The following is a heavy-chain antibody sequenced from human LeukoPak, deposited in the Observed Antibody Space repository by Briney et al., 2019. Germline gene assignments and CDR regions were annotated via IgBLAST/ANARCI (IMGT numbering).Heavy chain of an antibody. V-gene: IGHV5-51*01. CDR2: IYPGDSDT. Sequence: GESLKISCKGSGYSFTSYWIGWVRQMPGKGLEWMGIIYPGDSDTRYSPSFQSQVTISADKSISTAYLQWSSLKASDTAMYYCARQYTYYYDSSGYYGYWGQGTLVTVSS. D-gene: IGHD3-22*01. J-gene: IGHJ4*02. CDR1: GYSFTSYW. CDR3: ARQYTYYYDSSGYYGY.